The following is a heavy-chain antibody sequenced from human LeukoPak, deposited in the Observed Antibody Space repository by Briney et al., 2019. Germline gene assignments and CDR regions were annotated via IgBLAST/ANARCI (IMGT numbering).Heavy chain of an antibody. CDR3: ARGQVTAVTGLASFDI. J-gene: IGHJ3*02. V-gene: IGHV3-7*04. CDR1: GFTFSSYE. Sequence: GGSLRPSCAASGFTFSSYEMNWVRQAPGKGLEWVANMNQDGSEKYYVDSVKGRFTISRDNGKKSLYLQMNSLRAEDTAVYYCARGQVTAVTGLASFDIWGQGAMVTVSS. D-gene: IGHD2-21*02. CDR2: MNQDGSEK.